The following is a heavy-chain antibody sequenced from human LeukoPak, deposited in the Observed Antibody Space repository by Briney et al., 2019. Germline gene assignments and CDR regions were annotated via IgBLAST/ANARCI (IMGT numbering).Heavy chain of an antibody. CDR2: IYYSGST. Sequence: SQTLSLTCTVSGGSISSGGYYWIWIRQHPGKGLEWIGYIYYSGSTYYNPSLKSRVTISVDTSKNQFSLKLVSVTAADTGVHGCAIHYYGSGSYAYMDLWGKGTTVTVSS. D-gene: IGHD3-10*01. V-gene: IGHV4-31*03. CDR3: AIHYYGSGSYAYMDL. CDR1: GGSISSGGYY. J-gene: IGHJ6*03.